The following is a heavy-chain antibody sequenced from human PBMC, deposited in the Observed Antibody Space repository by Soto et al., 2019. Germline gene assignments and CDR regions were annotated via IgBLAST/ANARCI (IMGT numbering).Heavy chain of an antibody. J-gene: IGHJ4*02. CDR3: ARAAAGGYSAYEVFDY. CDR2: IYHRGST. Sequence: QVQLQESGPGLVKPSGTLSLTCAVSGGSISSSNWWSWVRQPPGKGLEWIGEIYHRGSTNYNPSLKSRVTISVDTSKNQFSLKLSSVTAADTAVYYCARAAAGGYSAYEVFDYWGQGTLVTVSS. D-gene: IGHD5-12*01. V-gene: IGHV4-4*02. CDR1: GGSISSSNW.